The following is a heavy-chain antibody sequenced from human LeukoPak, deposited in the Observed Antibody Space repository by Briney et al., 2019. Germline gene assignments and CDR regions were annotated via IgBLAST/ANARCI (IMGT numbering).Heavy chain of an antibody. V-gene: IGHV3-23*01. J-gene: IGHJ4*02. Sequence: GGSLRLSCAASGFTFSNVWMSWVRQVPGKGLEWVSAISGSGGSTYYADSVKGRFTISRDNSKNTLYLQMNSLRAEDTAVYYCAKDRFGWNDYYFDYWGQGTLVTVSS. CDR2: ISGSGGST. CDR3: AKDRFGWNDYYFDY. D-gene: IGHD1-1*01. CDR1: GFTFSNVW.